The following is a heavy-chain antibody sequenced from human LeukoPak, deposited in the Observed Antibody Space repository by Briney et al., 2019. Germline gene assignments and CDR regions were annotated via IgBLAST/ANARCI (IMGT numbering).Heavy chain of an antibody. J-gene: IGHJ4*02. Sequence: GGSLRLSCAASGFTFSSYEMNWVRQAPGKGVEWISYISSSGSTIYYADSVKGRFTTSRDNAKNSLFLQMNSLRAEDTAVYYCARAPGGSSYGLVDFWGQGTLVTVSS. CDR2: ISSSGSTI. CDR3: ARAPGGSSYGLVDF. V-gene: IGHV3-48*03. D-gene: IGHD5-18*01. CDR1: GFTFSSYE.